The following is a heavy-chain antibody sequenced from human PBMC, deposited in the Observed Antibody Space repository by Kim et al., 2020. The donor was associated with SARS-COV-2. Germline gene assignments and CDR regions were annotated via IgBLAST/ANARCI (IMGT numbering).Heavy chain of an antibody. Sequence: GGSLRLSCAASGFTFSRYGMHWVRQAPGKGLEWMAVIWYDGSNKYYADSVKGRFTVSRDNSKNTLYIQMISLTAEDTAVYYCARNLGYSSGQFYIDYWG. CDR2: IWYDGSNK. CDR1: GFTFSRYG. V-gene: IGHV3-33*01. J-gene: IGHJ4*01. D-gene: IGHD5-18*01. CDR3: ARNLGYSSGQFYIDY.